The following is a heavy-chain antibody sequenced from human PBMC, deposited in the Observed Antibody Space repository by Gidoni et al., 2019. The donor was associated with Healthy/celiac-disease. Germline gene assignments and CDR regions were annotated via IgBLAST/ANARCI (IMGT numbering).Heavy chain of an antibody. CDR1: GFTFDDYA. V-gene: IGHV3-9*01. D-gene: IGHD4-17*01. CDR3: AKDSLDYGGKVY. CDR2: ISWNSGSI. Sequence: EVQLVESGGGLVQPGRSLRLSCADSGFTFDDYAMHWVRQAPGKGLEWVSGISWNSGSIGYADSVKGRFTISRDNAKNSLYLQMNSLRAEDTALYYCAKDSLDYGGKVYWGQGTLVTVSS. J-gene: IGHJ4*02.